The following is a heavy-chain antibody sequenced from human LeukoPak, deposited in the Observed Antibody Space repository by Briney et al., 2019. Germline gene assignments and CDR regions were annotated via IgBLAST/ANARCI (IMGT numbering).Heavy chain of an antibody. D-gene: IGHD5-18*01. CDR2: IKKDGSEK. CDR1: GFTFSSYW. J-gene: IGHJ4*02. CDR3: ARDLSGVTGYTYGRGIDY. V-gene: IGHV3-7*01. Sequence: PGGSLRLSCAASGFTFSSYWMSWVRQAPGKGLEWVANIKKDGSEKYYVDSVKGRFTISRDNAKTSLYLQMNSLRAEDTAVYYCARDLSGVTGYTYGRGIDYWGREPWSPSPQ.